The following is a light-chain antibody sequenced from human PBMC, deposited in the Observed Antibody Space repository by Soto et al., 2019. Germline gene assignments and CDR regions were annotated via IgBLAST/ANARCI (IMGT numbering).Light chain of an antibody. CDR3: QQYANSRT. J-gene: IGKJ1*01. CDR1: QSVNINY. Sequence: EIVLTQSPATLSLSPGERATLSCRASQSVNINYFAWYQQKSGQAPRLLIYGTSNRASGIPDRFSGSGSGTDFTLSISGLEPEVFAVYFCQQYANSRTFGQGTKVEIK. V-gene: IGKV3-20*01. CDR2: GTS.